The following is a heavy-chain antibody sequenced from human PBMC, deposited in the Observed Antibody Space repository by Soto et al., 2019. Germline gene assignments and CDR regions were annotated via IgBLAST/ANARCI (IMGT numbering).Heavy chain of an antibody. CDR1: GGSISSYY. Sequence: LSLTCTVSGGSISSYYWSWIRQPPGKGLEWIGYIYYSGSTNYNPSLKSRVTISVDTSKNQFSLKLSSVTAADTAVYYCARLQTGAARRLGFYFDYWGQGTLVTVSS. CDR2: IYYSGST. D-gene: IGHD6-6*01. J-gene: IGHJ4*02. V-gene: IGHV4-59*01. CDR3: ARLQTGAARRLGFYFDY.